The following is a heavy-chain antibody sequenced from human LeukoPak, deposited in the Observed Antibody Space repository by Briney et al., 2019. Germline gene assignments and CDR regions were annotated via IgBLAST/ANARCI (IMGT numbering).Heavy chain of an antibody. J-gene: IGHJ6*02. CDR3: ARDSRPSYYYDSSGYYPKSSGYYYGMDV. Sequence: GGSLRLSCAASGFTVSSNYMSWVRQAPGKGLERVSVIYSGGSTYYADSVKGRFTISRDNSKNTLYLQMNSLRAEDTAVYYCARDSRPSYYYDSSGYYPKSSGYYYGMDVWGQGTTVTVSS. V-gene: IGHV3-66*01. D-gene: IGHD3-22*01. CDR2: IYSGGST. CDR1: GFTVSSNY.